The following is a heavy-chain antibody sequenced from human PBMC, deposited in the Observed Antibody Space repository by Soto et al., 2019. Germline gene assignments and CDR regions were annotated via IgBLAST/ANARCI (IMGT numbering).Heavy chain of an antibody. CDR1: GFTFSSYA. CDR2: TSGSGGSA. CDR3: AKVLSSWDRSSPGDY. Sequence: EVQLLESGGGLVQPGGSLRLSCAASGFTFSSYAMTWVRQAPGKGLDWVAATSGSGGSAYYADSEKGRFTISRDNSKNTLYLQMNSLRAEDTSVYYGAKVLSSWDRSSPGDYWGQGTLVTVSS. V-gene: IGHV3-23*01. J-gene: IGHJ4*02. D-gene: IGHD6-6*01.